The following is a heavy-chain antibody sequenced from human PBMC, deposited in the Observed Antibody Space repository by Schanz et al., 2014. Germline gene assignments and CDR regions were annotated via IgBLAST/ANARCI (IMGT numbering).Heavy chain of an antibody. J-gene: IGHJ6*02. CDR1: GFTFSSYA. Sequence: VQLVESGGYLVQPGGSLRLSCSASGFTFSSYAMHWVRQASGKGLEYVSAITRSGGGTYYSDSVKGRFTISRDNSKNTLYMQMNSPRAKDTAEYYCAREEGWGIAAAGPKHYYYGMDVWGQGTTVTVSS. V-gene: IGHV3-64*04. CDR2: ITRSGGGT. D-gene: IGHD6-13*01. CDR3: AREEGWGIAAAGPKHYYYGMDV.